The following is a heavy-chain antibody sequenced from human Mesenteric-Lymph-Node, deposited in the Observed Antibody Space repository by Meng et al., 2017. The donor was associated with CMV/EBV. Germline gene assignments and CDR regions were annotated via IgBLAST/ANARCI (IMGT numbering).Heavy chain of an antibody. CDR1: GGSFSGYY. CDR3: AKQYSPYDYLGDFVS. D-gene: IGHD5-12*01. J-gene: IGHJ4*02. V-gene: IGHV4-34*01. Sequence: SETLSLTCAVYGGSFSGYYWSWIRQPPGKGLEWIGEINHSGSTNYNPSLKSRVTISVDTSKNQFSLKLSSVTAADTAVYYCAKQYSPYDYLGDFVSWGQGTLVTVSS. CDR2: INHSGST.